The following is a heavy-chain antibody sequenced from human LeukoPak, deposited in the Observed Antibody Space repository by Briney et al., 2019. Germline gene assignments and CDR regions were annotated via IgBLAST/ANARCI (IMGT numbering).Heavy chain of an antibody. CDR3: ARDRLGATTLQYFQH. J-gene: IGHJ1*01. CDR1: GGTFSSYA. V-gene: IGHV1-69*13. CDR2: IIPIFGTA. D-gene: IGHD1-26*01. Sequence: ASVKVSCKASGGTFSSYAISWVRQAPGQGLEWMGGIIPIFGTANYAQKFQGRVTITADESTSTAYMELSSLRSEDTAVYYCARDRLGATTLQYFQHWGQGTLVTVSS.